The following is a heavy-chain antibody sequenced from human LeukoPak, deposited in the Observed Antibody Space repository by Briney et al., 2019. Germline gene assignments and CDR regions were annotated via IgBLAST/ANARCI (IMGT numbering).Heavy chain of an antibody. Sequence: ASVKVSCKASGYTFTSYYMHWVRQAPAQGLEWMGIINPSGGSTSYAQKFQGRVTMTRDTSTSTVYMELSSLRSEDTAVYYCARDLDYDSSGYHPDAFDSWGQGTMVTVSS. CDR1: GYTFTSYY. D-gene: IGHD3-22*01. CDR3: ARDLDYDSSGYHPDAFDS. CDR2: INPSGGST. J-gene: IGHJ3*02. V-gene: IGHV1-46*01.